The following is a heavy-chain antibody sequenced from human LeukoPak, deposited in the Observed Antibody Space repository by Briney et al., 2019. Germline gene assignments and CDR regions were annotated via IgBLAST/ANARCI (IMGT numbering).Heavy chain of an antibody. CDR3: ASAGASSGYSPLHY. V-gene: IGHV4-59*01. CDR1: GGSISNYY. D-gene: IGHD3-22*01. J-gene: IGHJ4*02. Sequence: SETLSLTCIVSGGSISNYYWSWIRQPPGKGLECIGYIYHTGSTSYNPSLKSRVTISVDTSKDQFSLKLSSVTGADTAVYYCASAGASSGYSPLHYWGQGTLVTVSS. CDR2: IYHTGST.